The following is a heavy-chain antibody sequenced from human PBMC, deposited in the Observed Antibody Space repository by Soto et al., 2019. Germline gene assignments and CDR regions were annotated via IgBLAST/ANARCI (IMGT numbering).Heavy chain of an antibody. D-gene: IGHD1-1*01. CDR2: IWSDGNNR. J-gene: IGHJ4*02. V-gene: IGHV3-33*01. Sequence: IWSDGNNRYYADSVKGRFTISRDNSKNTVYLQMNSLRAEDTAVYYCVRGDNWNDEASDYWGQGTLVTVS. CDR3: VRGDNWNDEASDY.